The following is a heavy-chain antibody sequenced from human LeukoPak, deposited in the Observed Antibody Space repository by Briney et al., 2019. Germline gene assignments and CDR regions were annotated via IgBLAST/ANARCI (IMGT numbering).Heavy chain of an antibody. CDR1: GFTFTSDA. CDR2: TVSRGTT. D-gene: IGHD6-19*01. J-gene: IGHJ5*02. V-gene: IGHV3-23*01. Sequence: GGSLRLSCVASGFTFTSDAMNWVRQAPGKGLEWVSSTVSRGTTQYADSVKGRFTVSRDTSKNTLYLQVNSLRADDTAVYYCAKCSTSAYTTGWCNWIDPWGQGTLVTVSS. CDR3: AKCSTSAYTTGWCNWIDP.